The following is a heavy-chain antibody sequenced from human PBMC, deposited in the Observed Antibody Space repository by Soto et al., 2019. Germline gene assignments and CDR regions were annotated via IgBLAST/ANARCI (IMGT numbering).Heavy chain of an antibody. CDR3: ARGNLFYYDFWSGSEYYMDV. V-gene: IGHV1-18*01. CDR2: ISAYNGNT. CDR1: GYTFTSYG. D-gene: IGHD3-3*01. J-gene: IGHJ6*03. Sequence: GASVKVSCKASGYTFTSYGISWVRQAPGQGLEWMGWISAYNGNTNYAQKLQGRVAMTTDTSTSTAYMELRSLRSDDTAVYYCARGNLFYYDFWSGSEYYMDVWGKGTTVTVSS.